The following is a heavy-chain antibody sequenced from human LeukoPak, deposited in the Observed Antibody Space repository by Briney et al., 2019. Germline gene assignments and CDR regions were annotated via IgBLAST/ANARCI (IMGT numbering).Heavy chain of an antibody. Sequence: GRSLRLSCAASGFTFSSYAMHWVRQAPGKGLEWVAVISYDGSNKYYADSVKGRFTISRDNSKNTLYLQMNSLRSEDTAVYYCASGRCSSTSCYTVGGAFDYWGQGTLVTVSS. CDR2: ISYDGSNK. CDR3: ASGRCSSTSCYTVGGAFDY. V-gene: IGHV3-30*01. J-gene: IGHJ4*02. D-gene: IGHD2-2*02. CDR1: GFTFSSYA.